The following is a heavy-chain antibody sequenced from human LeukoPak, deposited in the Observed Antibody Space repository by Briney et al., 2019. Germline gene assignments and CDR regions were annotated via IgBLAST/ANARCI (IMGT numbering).Heavy chain of an antibody. CDR2: ISGSGDST. CDR3: ARGGIGSSWHHTVG. Sequence: GGSLRLSCAASGFTFSSYAMNWVRQAPGKGLEWVSAISGSGDSTYYADSVKGRFTISRDNSKNTLYLQMNSLRAEDTAVYYCARGGIGSSWHHTVGWGQGTLVTVSS. CDR1: GFTFSSYA. V-gene: IGHV3-23*01. J-gene: IGHJ4*02. D-gene: IGHD6-13*01.